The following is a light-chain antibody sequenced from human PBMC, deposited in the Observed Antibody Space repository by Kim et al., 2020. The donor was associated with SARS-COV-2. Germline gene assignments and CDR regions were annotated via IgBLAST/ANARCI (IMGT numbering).Light chain of an antibody. CDR2: GDD. CDR1: SSSIGDNP. Sequence: QLVLTQPPSVSGTPGQRVTISCSGSSSSIGDNPVSWYQQFPGTAPKLLIYGDDQRPSGVPDRFSGSKSGTSASLAISGLQSGDDADYFCATWDDSLYGRVFGGGTQLTVL. V-gene: IGLV1-44*01. J-gene: IGLJ3*02. CDR3: ATWDDSLYGRV.